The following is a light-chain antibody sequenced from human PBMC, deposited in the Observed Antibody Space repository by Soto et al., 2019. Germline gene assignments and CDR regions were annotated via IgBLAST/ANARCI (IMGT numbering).Light chain of an antibody. J-gene: IGKJ5*01. CDR1: QSVSTTY. CDR3: QQRNDWRRGT. Sequence: EIVLPQSPGTLSLSPGERATLSCRAIQSVSTTYLAWYQQKRGQAPRLLIHDASSRATGIPDRFSGSGSGTDFTLTISSLEPEDFAVYYCQQRNDWRRGTFGQRTRLEIK. CDR2: DAS. V-gene: IGKV3D-20*02.